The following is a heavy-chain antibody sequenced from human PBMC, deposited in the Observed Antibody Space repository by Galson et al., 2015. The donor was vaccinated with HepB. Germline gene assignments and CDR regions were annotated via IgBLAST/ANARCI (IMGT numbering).Heavy chain of an antibody. Sequence: SLRLSCAASGFTFSSYSMNWVRQAPGKGLEWVSSISSSSSYIYYADSVKGRFTISRDNAKNSLYLQMNSLRAEDTAVYYCARDYYDSSGYYSYYYYYGMDVWGQGTTVTVSS. V-gene: IGHV3-21*01. D-gene: IGHD3-22*01. J-gene: IGHJ6*02. CDR3: ARDYYDSSGYYSYYYYYGMDV. CDR1: GFTFSSYS. CDR2: ISSSSSYI.